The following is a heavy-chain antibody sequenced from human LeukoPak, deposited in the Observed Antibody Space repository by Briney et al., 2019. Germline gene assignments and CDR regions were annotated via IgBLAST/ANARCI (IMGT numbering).Heavy chain of an antibody. CDR3: AKVRDIVLMVYAMDY. CDR1: GFTFSSYG. D-gene: IGHD2-8*01. CDR2: IRYDGSNK. V-gene: IGHV3-30*02. Sequence: PGGSLRLSCAASGFTFSSYGMHWVRQAPGKGLEWVAFIRYDGSNKYYADSVKGRFTISGDNSKNTLYLQMNSLRAEDTAVYYCAKVRDIVLMVYAMDYWGQGTLVTASS. J-gene: IGHJ4*02.